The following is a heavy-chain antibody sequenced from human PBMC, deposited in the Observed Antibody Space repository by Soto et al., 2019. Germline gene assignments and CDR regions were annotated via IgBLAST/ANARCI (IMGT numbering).Heavy chain of an antibody. CDR3: ASCKDYYDSSGYYFPFDY. J-gene: IGHJ4*02. CDR2: IIPIFGTA. CDR1: GGTFSSYA. V-gene: IGHV1-69*13. D-gene: IGHD3-22*01. Sequence: GASVKVSCKASGGTFSSYAISWVRQAPGQGLEWMGGIIPIFGTANYAQKFQGRVTITADESTSTAYMELSSLRSEDTAVYYCASCKDYYDSSGYYFPFDYWGQGTLVTVSS.